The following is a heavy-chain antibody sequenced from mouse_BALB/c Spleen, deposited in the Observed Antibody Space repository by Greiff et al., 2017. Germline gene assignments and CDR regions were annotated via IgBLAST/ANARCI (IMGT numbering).Heavy chain of an antibody. CDR3: ARAVVALYYFDY. V-gene: IGHV1-9*01. CDR1: GYTFSSYW. J-gene: IGHJ2*01. CDR2: ILPGSGST. Sequence: VKVVESGAELMKPGASVKISCKATGYTFSSYWIEWVKQRPGHGLEWIGEILPGSGSTNYNEKFKGKATFTADTSSNTAYMQLSSLTSEDSAVYYCARAVVALYYFDYWGQGTTLTVSS. D-gene: IGHD1-1*01.